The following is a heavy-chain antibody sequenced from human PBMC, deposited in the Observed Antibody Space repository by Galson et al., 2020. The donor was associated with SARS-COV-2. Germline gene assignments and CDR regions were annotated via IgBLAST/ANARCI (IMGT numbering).Heavy chain of an antibody. V-gene: IGHV3-33*01. CDR1: GFTFSSYG. J-gene: IGHJ6*02. CDR2: IWYDGSNT. CDR3: AREIRYFDWLLRSDYYYYGMDV. Sequence: QLGESLKISCAASGFTFSSYGMHWVRQAPGKGLEWVAVIWYDGSNTYYADSVKGRFTISRDNSKNTLYLQMNSLRAEDTAVYYCAREIRYFDWLLRSDYYYYGMDVWGQGALVTVSS. D-gene: IGHD3-9*01.